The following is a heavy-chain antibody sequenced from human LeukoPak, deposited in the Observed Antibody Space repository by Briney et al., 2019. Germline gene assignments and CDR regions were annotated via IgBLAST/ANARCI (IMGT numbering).Heavy chain of an antibody. J-gene: IGHJ4*02. CDR2: IYHSGST. CDR3: ARDWTGYDFWSGYYTPFDY. CDR1: GYSISSGYY. D-gene: IGHD3-3*01. Sequence: SSETLSLTCTVSGYSISSGYYWGWIRRPPGKGLEWIGSIYHSGSTYYNPSLKSRVTISVDTSKNQFSLKLSSVTAADTAVYYCARDWTGYDFWSGYYTPFDYWGQGTLVTVSS. V-gene: IGHV4-38-2*02.